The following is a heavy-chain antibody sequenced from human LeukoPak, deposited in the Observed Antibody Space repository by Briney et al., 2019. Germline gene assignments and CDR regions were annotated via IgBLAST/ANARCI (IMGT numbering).Heavy chain of an antibody. D-gene: IGHD6-19*01. J-gene: IGHJ4*02. CDR1: GYTFTSYG. V-gene: IGHV1-18*01. Sequence: ASVKISCKASGYTFTSYGISWVRQAPGQGLEWMGWISAYNGNTNYAQKFQERVTITRDMSTSTAYMELSSLRSEDTAVYYCAAGVLGFSGWPPDYWGQGTLVTVSS. CDR2: ISAYNGNT. CDR3: AAGVLGFSGWPPDY.